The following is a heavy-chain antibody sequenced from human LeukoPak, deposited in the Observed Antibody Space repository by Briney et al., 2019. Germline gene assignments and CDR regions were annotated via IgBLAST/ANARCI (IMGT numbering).Heavy chain of an antibody. D-gene: IGHD6-13*01. CDR3: AREAAAAGRWSYYYYYMDV. Sequence: SQTLSLTCAISGDSVSSNSAAWNWIRQSPSRGLEWLGRTYYRSKWYNDYAVSVKSRIAINPDTSKNQFSLQLNSVTPEDTAVYYCAREAAAAGRWSYYYYYMDVWGKGTTVTVSS. J-gene: IGHJ6*03. CDR1: GDSVSSNSAA. CDR2: TYYRSKWYN. V-gene: IGHV6-1*01.